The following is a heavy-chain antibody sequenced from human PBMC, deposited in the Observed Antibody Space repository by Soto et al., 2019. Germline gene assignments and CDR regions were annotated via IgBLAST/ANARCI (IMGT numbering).Heavy chain of an antibody. CDR2: ISSSSSYI. CDR1: GFTFSSYS. D-gene: IGHD6-19*01. V-gene: IGHV3-21*01. CDR3: ARDGRYSSGWFVDY. Sequence: EVQLVESGGGLVKPGGSLRLCCAASGFTFSSYSMNWVRQAPGKGLEWVSSISSSSSYIYYADSVKGRFTISRDNAKNSLYLQMNSLRAEDTAVYYCARDGRYSSGWFVDYWGQGTLVTVSS. J-gene: IGHJ4*02.